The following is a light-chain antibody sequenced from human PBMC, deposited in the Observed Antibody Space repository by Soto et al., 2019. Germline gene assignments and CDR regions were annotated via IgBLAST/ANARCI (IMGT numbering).Light chain of an antibody. Sequence: EFVLTQSPGTLSLSPGERATLSCRASQSLTNSFIAWYQQRPGQAPRLLIYDTSTRASCIPDRFSGSGSGTDFTLTISRLETEDFAVFYCQQYGTSEIIFGQGTRLEIK. J-gene: IGKJ5*01. CDR3: QQYGTSEII. CDR1: QSLTNSF. CDR2: DTS. V-gene: IGKV3-20*01.